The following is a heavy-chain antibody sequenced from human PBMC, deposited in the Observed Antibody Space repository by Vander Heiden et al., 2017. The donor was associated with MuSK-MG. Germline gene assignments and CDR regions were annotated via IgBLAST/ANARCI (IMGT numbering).Heavy chain of an antibody. Sequence: EVQLVESGGGLVKPGGSLRLSCAASGFTFSSYSMNWVRQAPGKGLEWVASISSSSSYIYYADSVKGRCTISRDNAKNSLYLQMNSLRAEDTAVYYCARGARGTIDYWGQGTLVTVSS. V-gene: IGHV3-21*01. CDR2: ISSSSSYI. CDR1: GFTFSSYS. CDR3: ARGARGTIDY. D-gene: IGHD3-16*01. J-gene: IGHJ4*02.